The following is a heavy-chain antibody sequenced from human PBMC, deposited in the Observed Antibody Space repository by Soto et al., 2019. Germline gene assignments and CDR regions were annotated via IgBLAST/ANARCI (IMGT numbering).Heavy chain of an antibody. CDR2: MNPNSGNT. J-gene: IGHJ5*02. Sequence: QVQLVQSGAEVKKPGASVKVSCKASGYTFTSYDINWVRQATGQGLEWMGWMNPNSGNTGYAQKFQGRVTMTRNTSISTDYMELSSLRSEDKAVYYCASLWNDVGNHYWFDPWGQGTLVTVSS. CDR1: GYTFTSYD. D-gene: IGHD1-1*01. CDR3: ASLWNDVGNHYWFDP. V-gene: IGHV1-8*01.